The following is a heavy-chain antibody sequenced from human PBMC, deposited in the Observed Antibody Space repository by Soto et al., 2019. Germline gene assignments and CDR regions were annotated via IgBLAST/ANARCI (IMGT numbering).Heavy chain of an antibody. CDR2: ISSTSTYT. CDR3: ARVQTGEPYYFDS. V-gene: IGHV3-11*05. J-gene: IGHJ4*02. Sequence: GGSLRLSCAASGFTFSDYYMSWIRQAPGKGLEWVSYISSTSTYTNYADSVKGRFTISRDNAKNSLYLQVNSLRAEDTAVYYCARVQTGEPYYFDSWGQGTLVTVSS. CDR1: GFTFSDYY. D-gene: IGHD7-27*01.